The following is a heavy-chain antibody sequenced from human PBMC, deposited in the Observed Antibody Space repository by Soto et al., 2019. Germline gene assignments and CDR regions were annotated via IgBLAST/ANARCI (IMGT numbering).Heavy chain of an antibody. CDR3: ARERVTTVRRDASDI. J-gene: IGHJ3*02. D-gene: IGHD4-17*01. V-gene: IGHV3-30-3*01. CDR2: ISYDGSNK. CDR1: GFTFSSYA. Sequence: GGSLRLSCAASGFTFSSYAMHWVRQAPGKGLEWVAVISYDGSNKYYADSVKGRFTISRDNSKNTLYLQMNSLRAEDTAVYYCARERVTTVRRDASDIWGQGTMVTVSS.